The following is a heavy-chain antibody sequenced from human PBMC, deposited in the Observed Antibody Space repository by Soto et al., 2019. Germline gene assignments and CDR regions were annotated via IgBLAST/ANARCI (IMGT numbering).Heavy chain of an antibody. V-gene: IGHV3-30-3*01. CDR2: ISFDGSNK. Sequence: PGGSLRLSCEASGFTFSSYAMHWVRQAPGKGLEWVAVISFDGSNKYYADSVKGRFTISRDNSKNTLYLQMNSLRAEDTAVYYCARQPSIVGATNGFFDYWGQGTLVTVSS. D-gene: IGHD1-26*01. CDR1: GFTFSSYA. CDR3: ARQPSIVGATNGFFDY. J-gene: IGHJ4*02.